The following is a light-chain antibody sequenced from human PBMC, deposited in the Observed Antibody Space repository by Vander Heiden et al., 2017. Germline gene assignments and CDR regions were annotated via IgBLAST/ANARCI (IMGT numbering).Light chain of an antibody. Sequence: SYDLSQPPSVSVSPGPKATITCSGDRLGDKYVCWYMQRPGQSPVLVIYVDNKRPSGIPERFSASNSGNTATLTISETQAMDEADYFCQAWDTNAVFFGGGTRLTVL. CDR1: RLGDKY. V-gene: IGLV3-1*01. CDR2: VDN. CDR3: QAWDTNAVF. J-gene: IGLJ2*01.